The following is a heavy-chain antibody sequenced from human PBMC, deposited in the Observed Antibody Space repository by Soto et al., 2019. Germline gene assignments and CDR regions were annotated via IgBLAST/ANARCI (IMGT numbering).Heavy chain of an antibody. CDR2: ISSSSSYI. D-gene: IGHD4-4*01. V-gene: IGHV3-21*01. J-gene: IGHJ4*02. CDR1: GFTFSSYS. Sequence: EVQLVESGGGLVKPGGSLRLSCAASGFTFSSYSMNWVRQAPGKGLEWVSSISSSSSYIYYADSVKGRFTISRDNAKNSLHLQINSLRAEDTAVYYCATMTTVTSDYWGQGTLVTVSS. CDR3: ATMTTVTSDY.